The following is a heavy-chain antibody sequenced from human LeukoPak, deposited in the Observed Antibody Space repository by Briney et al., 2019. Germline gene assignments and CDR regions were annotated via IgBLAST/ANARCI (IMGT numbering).Heavy chain of an antibody. J-gene: IGHJ5*02. Sequence: SETLSLTCTVSGGSIRSSYYYWSWIRQPPGTGLEWIGYIYYSGSTNYNPSLKSRVTISVDTSKNQFSLKLSSVTAADTAVYYCAREIPRYYDSSGRFDPWGQGTLVTVPS. D-gene: IGHD3-22*01. CDR2: IYYSGST. CDR1: GGSIRSSYYY. V-gene: IGHV4-61*01. CDR3: AREIPRYYDSSGRFDP.